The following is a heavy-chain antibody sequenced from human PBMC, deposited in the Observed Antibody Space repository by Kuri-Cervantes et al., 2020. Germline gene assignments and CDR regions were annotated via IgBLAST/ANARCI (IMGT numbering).Heavy chain of an antibody. J-gene: IGHJ5*02. CDR3: ARDVEQQLVPNWFDP. CDR1: GFIFSNYV. Sequence: GESLKISCAASGFIFSNYVIHWVRQAPGEGPEWVAVISSDGNNKYYADSVKGRFTISRDNSKNRLYLQMNSLRKEDTGIYYCARDVEQQLVPNWFDPWGQGTLVTVSS. CDR2: ISSDGNNK. D-gene: IGHD6-13*01. V-gene: IGHV3-30-3*01.